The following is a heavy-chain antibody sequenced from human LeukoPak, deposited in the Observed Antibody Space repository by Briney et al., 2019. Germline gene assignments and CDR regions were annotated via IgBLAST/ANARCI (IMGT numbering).Heavy chain of an antibody. V-gene: IGHV4-39*07. CDR2: IYYSGST. Sequence: SETLSLTCTVSGGSTSSSSYYWGWIRQPPGKGLEWIGSIYYSGSTYYNPSLKSRVTISVDTSKNQFSLKLSSVTAADTAVYYCSRERDRKYSYGPNDYWGQGTLVTVSS. CDR1: GGSTSSSSYY. D-gene: IGHD5-18*01. CDR3: SRERDRKYSYGPNDY. J-gene: IGHJ4*02.